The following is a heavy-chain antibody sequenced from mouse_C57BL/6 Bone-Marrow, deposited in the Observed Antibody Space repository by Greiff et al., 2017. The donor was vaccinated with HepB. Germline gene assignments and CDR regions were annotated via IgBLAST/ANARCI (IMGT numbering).Heavy chain of an antibody. D-gene: IGHD2-5*01. V-gene: IGHV1-53*01. Sequence: VQLHQPGTELVKPGASVKLSCKASGYTFTSYWMHWVKQRPGQGLEWIGNINPSNGGTNYNEKFKSKATLTVDKSSSTAYMQLSSLTSEDSAVYYCARSYYSNYVWFAYWGQGTLVTVSA. J-gene: IGHJ3*01. CDR1: GYTFTSYW. CDR2: INPSNGGT. CDR3: ARSYYSNYVWFAY.